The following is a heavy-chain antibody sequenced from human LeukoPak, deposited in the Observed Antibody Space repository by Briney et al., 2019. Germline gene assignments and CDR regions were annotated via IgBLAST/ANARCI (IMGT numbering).Heavy chain of an antibody. CDR3: AKARGAYYYYYMDV. V-gene: IGHV3-30-3*01. J-gene: IGHJ6*03. D-gene: IGHD3-10*01. CDR2: ISYDGSNK. CDR1: GFTFSTYA. Sequence: TGGSLRLSCAASGFTFSTYAMHWVRQAPGKGLEWVAVISYDGSNKYYADSVKGRFTISRDNSKNTLYLQMNTLRAEDTAVYYCAKARGAYYYYYMDVWGKGTTVTVSS.